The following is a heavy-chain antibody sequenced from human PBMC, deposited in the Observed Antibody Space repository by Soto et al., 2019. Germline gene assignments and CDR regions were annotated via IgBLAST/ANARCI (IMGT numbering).Heavy chain of an antibody. J-gene: IGHJ6*03. D-gene: IGHD2-2*01. CDR3: ARDLVPAAIGDMDV. CDR2: IIPILGIA. V-gene: IGHV1-69*04. Sequence: PGQGLEWMGRIIPILGIANYAQKFQGRVTITADKSTSTAYMELSSLRSEDTAVYYCARDLVPAAIGDMDVWGKGTTVTVSS.